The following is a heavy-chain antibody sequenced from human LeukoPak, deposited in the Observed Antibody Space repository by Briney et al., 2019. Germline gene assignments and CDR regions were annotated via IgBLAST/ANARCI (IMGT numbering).Heavy chain of an antibody. D-gene: IGHD4-17*01. CDR3: AREGLYGDYVWSLDY. J-gene: IGHJ4*02. CDR1: GGSISSYY. V-gene: IGHV4-59*01. Sequence: PSETLSLTCTVSGGSISSYYWSWIRLPPGERLEWIGYIYYSGSTNYNPSLKSRVTISVDTSKNQFSLKLSSVAAADTAVYYCAREGLYGDYVWSLDYWGQGTLVTVSS. CDR2: IYYSGST.